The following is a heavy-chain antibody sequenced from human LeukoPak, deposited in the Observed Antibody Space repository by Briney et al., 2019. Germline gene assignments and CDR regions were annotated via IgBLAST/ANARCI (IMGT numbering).Heavy chain of an antibody. CDR2: IYYSGST. CDR3: ASGYSSSGYYFDY. Sequence: PSQTLSLTCTVSSGSISCYYWSWIRQPPGKGLGWMGYIYYSGSTNYNPSLKSRVTIPVDTSKNQFSMKLSSVAAADTAVYYCASGYSSSGYYFDYWGQGTLVTVSS. V-gene: IGHV4-59*08. D-gene: IGHD6-13*01. J-gene: IGHJ4*02. CDR1: SGSISCYY.